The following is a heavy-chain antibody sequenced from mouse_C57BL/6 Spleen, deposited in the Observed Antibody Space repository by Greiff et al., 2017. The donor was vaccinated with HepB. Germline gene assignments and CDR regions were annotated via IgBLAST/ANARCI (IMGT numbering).Heavy chain of an antibody. D-gene: IGHD1-1*01. CDR1: GYTFTSYW. CDR2: IDPSDSYT. Sequence: VQLQQPGAELVMPGASVKLSCKASGYTFTSYWMHWVKQRPGQGLEWIGEIDPSDSYTNYNQKFKGKSTLTVDKSSSTAYMQLSSLTSEDSAVYYCARGAVVAKRGFAYWGQGTLVTVSA. V-gene: IGHV1-69*01. J-gene: IGHJ3*01. CDR3: ARGAVVAKRGFAY.